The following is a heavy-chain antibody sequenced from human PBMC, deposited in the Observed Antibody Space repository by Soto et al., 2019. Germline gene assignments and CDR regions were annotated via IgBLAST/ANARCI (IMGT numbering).Heavy chain of an antibody. D-gene: IGHD6-6*01. CDR2: ISYDGSNK. CDR3: AKDRMGYSSSSGYYYYYYMDV. Sequence: PGGSLRLSCAASGFTFSSYGMHWVRQAPGKGLEWVAVISYDGSNKYYADSVKGRFTISRDNSKNTLYLQMNSLRAEDTAVYYCAKDRMGYSSSSGYYYYYYMDVWGKGTTVTVSS. J-gene: IGHJ6*03. V-gene: IGHV3-30*18. CDR1: GFTFSSYG.